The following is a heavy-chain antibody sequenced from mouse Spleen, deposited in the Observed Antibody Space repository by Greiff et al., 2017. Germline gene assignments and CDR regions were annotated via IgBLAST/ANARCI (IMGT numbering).Heavy chain of an antibody. CDR3: ARGNWVSWFAY. CDR2: ISYSGST. D-gene: IGHD4-1*01. CDR1: GYSITSGYD. V-gene: IGHV3-1*01. J-gene: IGHJ3*01. Sequence: EVQRVESGPGMVKPSQSLSLTCTVTGYSITSGYDWHWIRHVPGNKLEWMGYISYSGSTNYNPSLKSRISITHDTSKNHFFLKLNSVTTEDTATYYCARGNWVSWFAYWGQGTLVTVSA.